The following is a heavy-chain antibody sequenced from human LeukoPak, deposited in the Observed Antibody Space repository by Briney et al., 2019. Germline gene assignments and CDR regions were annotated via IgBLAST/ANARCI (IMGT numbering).Heavy chain of an antibody. J-gene: IGHJ6*03. CDR1: GGSFSGYY. V-gene: IGHV4-34*01. CDR2: INHSGST. Sequence: SETPSLTCAVYGGSFSGYYWSWIRQPPGKGLEWIGEINHSGSTNYNPSLKSRVTISVDTSKNQFSLKLSSVTAADTAFYYCASQGHHGKIVGTTLSYFYMDVWGKGTTVTVSS. D-gene: IGHD1-26*01. CDR3: ASQGHHGKIVGTTLSYFYMDV.